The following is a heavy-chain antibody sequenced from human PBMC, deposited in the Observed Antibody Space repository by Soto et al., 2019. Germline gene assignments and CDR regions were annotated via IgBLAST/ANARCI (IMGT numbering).Heavy chain of an antibody. Sequence: EVQLVESGGGLVQPGGSLRLSCAASGFTFSRYWMSWVRQAPGKGLEWVANIKQDGSEKYYVDSVKGRFTISRDNAKNSLYLQMNSLRAEDTAVYYCARDSRTTTVVKDWGQGTLVTVSS. D-gene: IGHD4-17*01. V-gene: IGHV3-7*01. J-gene: IGHJ4*02. CDR1: GFTFSRYW. CDR3: ARDSRTTTVVKD. CDR2: IKQDGSEK.